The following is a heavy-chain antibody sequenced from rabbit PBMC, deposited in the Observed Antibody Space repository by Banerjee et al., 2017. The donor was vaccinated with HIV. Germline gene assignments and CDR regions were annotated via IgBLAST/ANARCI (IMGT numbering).Heavy chain of an antibody. D-gene: IGHD2-1*01. CDR2: IYTSSAGT. CDR1: GFSFSSSYY. CDR3: ARDVGDSNDARASLNL. Sequence: QEQLEESGGDLVKPGASLTLTCTASGFSFSSSYYMCWVRQAPGKGLEWIACIYTSSAGTYYASWAKGRFTISKTSSTTVTLQMTSLTAADTATYFCARDVGDSNDARASLNLWGPGTLVTVS. V-gene: IGHV1S45*01. J-gene: IGHJ4*01.